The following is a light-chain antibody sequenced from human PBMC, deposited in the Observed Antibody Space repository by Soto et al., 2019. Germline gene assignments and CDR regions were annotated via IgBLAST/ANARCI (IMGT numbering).Light chain of an antibody. V-gene: IGLV2-11*01. CDR3: CSYAGSYTPNWV. Sequence: QSALTQPRSVSGSPGQSVTISCTGTSSDVGGYNYVSWYQQHPGKAPKLMIYDVSKRPSGVTDRFSGSKSGNTASLTISGLQAEDEADYYCCSYAGSYTPNWVFGGGTKVTVL. J-gene: IGLJ3*02. CDR2: DVS. CDR1: SSDVGGYNY.